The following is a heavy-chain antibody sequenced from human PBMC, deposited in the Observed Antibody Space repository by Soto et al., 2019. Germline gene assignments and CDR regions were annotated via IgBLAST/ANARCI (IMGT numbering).Heavy chain of an antibody. D-gene: IGHD6-6*01. CDR3: ARDLEYSSSSLYYYYGMDV. J-gene: IGHJ6*02. Sequence: QVQLVQSGAEVKKPGSSVMVSCKASGGTFSSYAISWVRQAPGQGLEWMGGIIPIFGTANYAQKFQGRVTITADESTSTAYMELSSLRSEDTAVYYCARDLEYSSSSLYYYYGMDVWGQGTTVTVSS. CDR2: IIPIFGTA. CDR1: GGTFSSYA. V-gene: IGHV1-69*01.